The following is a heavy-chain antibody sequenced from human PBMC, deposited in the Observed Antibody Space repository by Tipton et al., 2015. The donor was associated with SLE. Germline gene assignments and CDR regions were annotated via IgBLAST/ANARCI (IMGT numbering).Heavy chain of an antibody. Sequence: TLSLTCAVSFFSFSGYYWSWIRQPPGKGLEWIGEINHSGSTKYDPSLKSRVSISVDTSKNQFSLKLSSVTAADTAVYYCARGIVGPRWFDPWGQGTLVTVSS. CDR1: FFSFSGYY. D-gene: IGHD1-26*01. V-gene: IGHV4-34*01. J-gene: IGHJ5*02. CDR2: INHSGST. CDR3: ARGIVGPRWFDP.